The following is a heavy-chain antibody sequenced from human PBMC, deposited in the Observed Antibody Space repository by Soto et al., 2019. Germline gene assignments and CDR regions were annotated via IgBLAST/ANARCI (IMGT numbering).Heavy chain of an antibody. V-gene: IGHV1-69*13. Sequence: GASVKVSCKASGDTFSSYAINWVRQAPGQGLEWMGGIIPMFGTANYAHKFKGRATITAGESTSTVYMELSSLRSEDTAVYYCARVGPAHYYDSSGYYSPLAYWGQGTLVTVSS. D-gene: IGHD3-22*01. J-gene: IGHJ4*02. CDR1: GDTFSSYA. CDR2: IIPMFGTA. CDR3: ARVGPAHYYDSSGYYSPLAY.